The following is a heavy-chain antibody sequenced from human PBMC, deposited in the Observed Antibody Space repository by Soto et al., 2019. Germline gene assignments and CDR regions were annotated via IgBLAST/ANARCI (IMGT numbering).Heavy chain of an antibody. V-gene: IGHV1-46*01. CDR1: GDTFTSYY. D-gene: IGHD2-15*01. Sequence: ASVKVSCTASGDTFTSYYMHWVRQAPGQGLEWMGIINPSGGSTSYAQKFQGRVTMTRDTSTSTVYMELSSLRSEDTAVYYCARCVRVVTSIPLSLYGMDVWGQVTTVPVSS. J-gene: IGHJ6*02. CDR2: INPSGGST. CDR3: ARCVRVVTSIPLSLYGMDV.